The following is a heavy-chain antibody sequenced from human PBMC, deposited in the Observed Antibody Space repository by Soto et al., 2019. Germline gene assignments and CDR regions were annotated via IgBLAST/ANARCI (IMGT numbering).Heavy chain of an antibody. V-gene: IGHV4-39*01. CDR2: IYYSGST. J-gene: IGHJ3*02. Sequence: QLHLQESGPGLVKPSETLSLTCTVSGGSISSSSYYWGWIRQPPGKGLEWIGSIYYSGSTYYNPSLKSRVTISVDTSKNQFSLKLSSVTAADTAVYYCASGTAGTTYAFDIWGQGTMVTVSS. CDR3: ASGTAGTTYAFDI. D-gene: IGHD1-1*01. CDR1: GGSISSSSYY.